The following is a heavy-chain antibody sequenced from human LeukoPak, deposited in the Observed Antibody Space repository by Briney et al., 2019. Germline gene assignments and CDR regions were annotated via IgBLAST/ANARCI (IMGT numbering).Heavy chain of an antibody. CDR2: ISQSSDRI. CDR1: GFTFSRYD. Sequence: PGGSLRLSCTASGFTFSRYDMNWVRQAPGKGLEWVSYISQSSDRIYHADSVKGRFTISRDNAKNSLYLQMDSMRVEDTAVYYCARDLLNDEGSSYFFDQWGQGTLVTVAS. CDR3: ARDLLNDEGSSYFFDQ. J-gene: IGHJ4*02. D-gene: IGHD2-2*01. V-gene: IGHV3-48*03.